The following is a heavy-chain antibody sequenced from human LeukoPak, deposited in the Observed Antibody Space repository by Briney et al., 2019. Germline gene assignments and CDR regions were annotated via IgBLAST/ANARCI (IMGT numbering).Heavy chain of an antibody. Sequence: PSETLSLTCTVSGGSISSYYCGWIRQPPGKGLEWIGYIYYSGSTNYNPSLKSRVTISVDTSKNQFSLKLSSVTAADTAVYYCARQPTYYYGLDVWGQGTTVTVSS. J-gene: IGHJ6*02. CDR1: GGSISSYY. CDR2: IYYSGST. CDR3: ARQPTYYYGLDV. V-gene: IGHV4-59*08.